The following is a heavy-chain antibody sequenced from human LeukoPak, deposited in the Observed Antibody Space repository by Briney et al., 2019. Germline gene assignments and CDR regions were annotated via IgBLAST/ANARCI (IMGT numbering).Heavy chain of an antibody. CDR2: INHSGST. V-gene: IGHV4-4*02. CDR3: ATIVDTAMVAVDY. CDR1: GGSISSSNW. J-gene: IGHJ4*02. D-gene: IGHD5-18*01. Sequence: PSETLSLTCAVSGGSISSSNWWSWVRQPPGKGLEWIGEINHSGSTNYNPSLKSRVTISVDTSKNQFSLKLSSVTAADTAVYYCATIVDTAMVAVDYWGQGTLVTVSS.